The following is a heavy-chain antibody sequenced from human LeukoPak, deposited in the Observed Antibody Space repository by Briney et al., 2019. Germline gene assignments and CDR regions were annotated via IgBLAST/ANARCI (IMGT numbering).Heavy chain of an antibody. V-gene: IGHV1-2*02. CDR2: VNPNSGDT. CDR3: ARASGSYWWFDS. CDR1: GYTSTGYY. D-gene: IGHD1-26*01. Sequence: ASVKVSCKASGYTSTGYYLHWVRQAPGQGLEWMGCVNPNSGDTNYAQKFQGSVTMTRDTSISTVYMELSRLRSDDTAVYYCARASGSYWWFDSWGQGTLVTVSS. J-gene: IGHJ5*01.